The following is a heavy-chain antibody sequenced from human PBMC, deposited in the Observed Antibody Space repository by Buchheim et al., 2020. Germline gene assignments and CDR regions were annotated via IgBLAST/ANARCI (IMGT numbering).Heavy chain of an antibody. J-gene: IGHJ6*02. CDR1: GGSISSSNW. V-gene: IGHV4-4*02. CDR3: ARDRVIAARAGGYYYYGMDV. CDR2: IYHSGST. Sequence: QVQLQESGPGLVKPSGTLSLTCAVSGGSISSSNWWSWVRQPPGKGLEWIGEIYHSGSTYYNPSLKSRVTISVDTSKNQFSLKLSSVTAADTAVYYCARDRVIAARAGGYYYYGMDVWGQGTT. D-gene: IGHD6-6*01.